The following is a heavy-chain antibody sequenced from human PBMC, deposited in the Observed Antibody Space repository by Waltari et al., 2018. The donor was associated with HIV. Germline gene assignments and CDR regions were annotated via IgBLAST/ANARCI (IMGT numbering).Heavy chain of an antibody. D-gene: IGHD6-19*01. Sequence: QVQLVESGGGVVQPGRSLRLSCAASGFTFSSYAMHWVRQAPGKGLEWVAVISYDGSNKYYADSVKCRFTISRDNSKNTLYLQMNSLRAEDTAVYYCARDETAVAGEFDYWGQGTLVTVSS. CDR2: ISYDGSNK. J-gene: IGHJ4*02. V-gene: IGHV3-30*04. CDR1: GFTFSSYA. CDR3: ARDETAVAGEFDY.